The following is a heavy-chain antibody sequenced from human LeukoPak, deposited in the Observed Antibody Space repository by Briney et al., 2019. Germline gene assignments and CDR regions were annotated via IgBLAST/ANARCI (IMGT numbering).Heavy chain of an antibody. Sequence: WGSLRLSCAASGFTFSSYAMSWVRQAPGKGLEWVSAISGSGGSTYYADSVKGRFTISRDNSKNTLYLQMNSLRAEDTAVYYCAKGDSGSYYKDPYYFDYWGQGTLVTVSS. CDR1: GFTFSSYA. D-gene: IGHD1-26*01. CDR2: ISGSGGST. V-gene: IGHV3-23*01. J-gene: IGHJ4*02. CDR3: AKGDSGSYYKDPYYFDY.